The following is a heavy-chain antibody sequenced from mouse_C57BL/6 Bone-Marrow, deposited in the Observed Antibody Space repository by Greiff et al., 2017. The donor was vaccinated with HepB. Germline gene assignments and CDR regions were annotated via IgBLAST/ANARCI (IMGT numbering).Heavy chain of an antibody. Sequence: QVQLQQPGAELVRPGTSVKLSCKASGYTFTSYWMHWVTQRPGQGLEWIGVIDPSDSYTNYNQKFKGKATLTVDTSSSTAYMQLSSLTSEDSAVYYCARLFPYYAMDYWGQGTSVTVSS. V-gene: IGHV1-59*01. CDR3: ARLFPYYAMDY. CDR2: IDPSDSYT. CDR1: GYTFTSYW. J-gene: IGHJ4*01.